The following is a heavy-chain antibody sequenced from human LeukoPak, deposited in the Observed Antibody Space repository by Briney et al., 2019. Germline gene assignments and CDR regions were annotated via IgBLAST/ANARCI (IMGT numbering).Heavy chain of an antibody. CDR3: ARDWGHFRRAAYGRFDP. V-gene: IGHV1-18*01. J-gene: IGHJ5*02. CDR2: ISAYNGNT. CDR1: GYTFTSYG. Sequence: ASVKVSCKASGYTFTSYGISWVRQAPGQGLEWMGWISAYNGNTNYAQKLQGRVTMTTDTSTSTAYMELRSLRSDDTAVYYCARDWGHFRRAAYGRFDPWGQGTLVTVSS. D-gene: IGHD3-16*01.